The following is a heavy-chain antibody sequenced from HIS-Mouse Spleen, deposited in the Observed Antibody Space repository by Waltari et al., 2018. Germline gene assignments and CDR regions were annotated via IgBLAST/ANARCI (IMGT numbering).Heavy chain of an antibody. CDR3: AREIPYSSSWYDWYFDL. D-gene: IGHD6-13*01. J-gene: IGHJ2*01. CDR2: IYYSGST. CDR1: GGSISSSSYY. V-gene: IGHV4-39*07. Sequence: QLQLQESGPGLVKPSETLALTCTVSGGSISSSSYYWGLISQPPGKGLEWIVSIYYSGSTYYNPSLKSRVTISVDTSKNQFSLKLSSVTAADTAVYYCAREIPYSSSWYDWYFDLWGRGTLVTVSS.